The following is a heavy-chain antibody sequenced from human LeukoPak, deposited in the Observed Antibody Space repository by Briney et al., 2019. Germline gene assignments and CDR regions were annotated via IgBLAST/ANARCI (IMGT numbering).Heavy chain of an antibody. CDR2: ISSSSSYM. V-gene: IGHV3-21*01. CDR3: ARRQTAGTRVFDY. J-gene: IGHJ4*02. Sequence: GGSLRLSCAASGFTFSSYSMNWVRQAPGKGLEWVSFISSSSSYMYYADAVKGRFTIARDNAKNSLYLQMNSLRAADTAVYYCARRQTAGTRVFDYWGQGTLVTVSS. CDR1: GFTFSSYS.